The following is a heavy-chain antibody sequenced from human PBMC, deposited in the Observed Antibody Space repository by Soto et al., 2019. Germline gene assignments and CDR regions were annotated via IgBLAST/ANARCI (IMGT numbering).Heavy chain of an antibody. V-gene: IGHV1-58*01. Sequence: GASLKVSCQASGFTFSRSALQWVRQARGQRLEWIGWIVVASGNTNYAQKFQERVTITRDMSTSTAYMELSSLRSEDTAVYYCAAATTVTTFDYWGQGTLVTVSS. J-gene: IGHJ4*02. D-gene: IGHD4-17*01. CDR2: IVVASGNT. CDR1: GFTFSRSA. CDR3: AAATTVTTFDY.